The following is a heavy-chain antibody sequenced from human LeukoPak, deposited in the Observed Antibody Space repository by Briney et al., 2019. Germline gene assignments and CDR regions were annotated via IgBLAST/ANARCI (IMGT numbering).Heavy chain of an antibody. CDR3: ASRSINWYPMGNRFDP. D-gene: IGHD6-13*01. J-gene: IGHJ5*02. CDR1: GYTFSSYG. CDR2: ISYDGSNK. V-gene: IGHV3-30*03. Sequence: PGGSLRLSCAASGYTFSSYGMHWVRQAPGKGLEWVAVISYDGSNKYYADSVKGRFTIVRDNAKNLLFLQMNSLRAEDTAVYYCASRSINWYPMGNRFDPWGQGTLVTVSS.